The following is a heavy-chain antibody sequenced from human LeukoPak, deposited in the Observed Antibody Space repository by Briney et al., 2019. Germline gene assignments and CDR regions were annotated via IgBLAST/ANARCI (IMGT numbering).Heavy chain of an antibody. CDR1: GYSLPSYW. CDR2: IYPGDPDT. D-gene: IGHD6-19*01. Sequence: GESLKLSCKGPGYSLPSYWFGWERQMPGKGLEWSGIIYPGDPDTRHSPSFQGQVTILDDKPISTAYLQWSNLNASDTAMYDFSRAVAGTQDAFDIWGPWTMVTVSS. V-gene: IGHV5-51*04. CDR3: SRAVAGTQDAFDI. J-gene: IGHJ3*02.